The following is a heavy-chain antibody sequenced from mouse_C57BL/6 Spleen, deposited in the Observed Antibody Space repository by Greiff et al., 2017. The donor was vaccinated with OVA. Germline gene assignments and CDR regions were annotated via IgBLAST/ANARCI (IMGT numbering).Heavy chain of an antibody. D-gene: IGHD3-1*01. CDR1: GYTFTSYW. CDR2: IYPGSGST. V-gene: IGHV1-55*01. Sequence: QVQLQQPGAELVKPGASVKMSCKASGYTFTSYWITWVKQRPGQGLEWIGDIYPGSGSTNYNEKFKSKATLTVDTSASTAYMQLSSLTSEDSAVYYCARFRGFSLYAMDYWGQGTSVTVSS. CDR3: ARFRGFSLYAMDY. J-gene: IGHJ4*01.